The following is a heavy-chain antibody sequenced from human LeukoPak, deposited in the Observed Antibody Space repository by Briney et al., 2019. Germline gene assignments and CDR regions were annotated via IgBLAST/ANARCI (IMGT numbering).Heavy chain of an antibody. CDR2: ISAYNGNT. Sequence: ASVKVSCKASGYTFTSYGISWVRQAPGQGLEWMGWISAYNGNTNYAQKLQGRVTMTTDTSTSTDYMELRSLRSDDTAVYYCARDHIEAGYYDYYMDVWGKGTTVTVSS. V-gene: IGHV1-18*01. CDR1: GYTFTSYG. J-gene: IGHJ6*03. CDR3: ARDHIEAGYYDYYMDV. D-gene: IGHD3-3*01.